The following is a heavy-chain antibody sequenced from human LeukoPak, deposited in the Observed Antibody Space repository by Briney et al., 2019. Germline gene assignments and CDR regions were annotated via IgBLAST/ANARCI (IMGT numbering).Heavy chain of an antibody. Sequence: GGSLRLSCAASGFTFSSYGMHWVRQAPGKGLEWVAVISYDVSNKYYADSVKGRFTISRDNSKNTLYLQMNSLRAEDTAVYYCAKDLGVRYFDWLIPGSDYWGQGTLVTVSS. V-gene: IGHV3-30*18. CDR2: ISYDVSNK. CDR1: GFTFSSYG. D-gene: IGHD3-9*01. J-gene: IGHJ4*02. CDR3: AKDLGVRYFDWLIPGSDY.